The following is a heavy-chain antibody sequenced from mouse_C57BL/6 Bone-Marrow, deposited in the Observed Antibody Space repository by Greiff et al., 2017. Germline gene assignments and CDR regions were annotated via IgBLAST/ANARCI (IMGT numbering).Heavy chain of an antibody. CDR2: IDPSDSYT. J-gene: IGHJ2*01. V-gene: IGHV1-59*01. CDR3: ARHTLFITTVD. Sequence: QVQLQQPGAELVRPGTSVKLSCKASGYTFTSYWMHWVKQRPGQGLEWIGVIDPSDSYTNYNQKFKGKATLTVDTSSSTAYMQLSSLPSEDSAVYYCARHTLFITTVDWGQGTTLTVSS. D-gene: IGHD1-1*01. CDR1: GYTFTSYW.